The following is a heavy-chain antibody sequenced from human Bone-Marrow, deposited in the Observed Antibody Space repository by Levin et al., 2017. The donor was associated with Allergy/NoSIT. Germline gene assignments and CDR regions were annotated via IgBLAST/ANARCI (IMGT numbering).Heavy chain of an antibody. Sequence: ASVKVSCKASGGSLNNYVISWVRQAPGQSLEWMGGINPLLGTTNYAQRFQGRVTITADKSTSTAYMELSSLRSDDAAIYYCGGGRIIYYFYYYMDGWGNGTTVTVSS. CDR1: GGSLNNYV. CDR3: GGGRIIYYFYYYMDG. CDR2: INPLLGTT. V-gene: IGHV1-69*10. J-gene: IGHJ6*03. D-gene: IGHD2-21*01.